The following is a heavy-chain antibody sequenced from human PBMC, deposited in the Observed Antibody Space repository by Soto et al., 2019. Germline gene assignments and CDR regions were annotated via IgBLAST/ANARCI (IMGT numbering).Heavy chain of an antibody. V-gene: IGHV1-58*01. CDR1: GLTFTNSV. CDR2: IVVGSGNA. CDR3: AADVYDSSDVKDLGVY. Sequence: SVKVSCKASGLTFTNSVVQWVRQARGQRLEWMGWIVVGSGNADYAQKFRERVTITRDMSTSTAYLELHSLRSEDTAVYYCAADVYDSSDVKDLGVYWGRG. J-gene: IGHJ4*02. D-gene: IGHD3-22*01.